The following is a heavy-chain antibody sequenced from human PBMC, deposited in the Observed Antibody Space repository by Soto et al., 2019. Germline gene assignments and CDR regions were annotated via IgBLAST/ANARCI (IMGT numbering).Heavy chain of an antibody. CDR1: GDSVSSNSAA. Sequence: SQTLSLTCAISGDSVSSNSAAWNWIRQSPSRGLEWLGRTYYRSKWYNDYAVSVKSRITINPDKSKNQFSLQLNSVTPEDTAVYYCARVRSSWFGYYYYYMDVWGKGTTVTVSS. J-gene: IGHJ6*03. CDR3: ARVRSSWFGYYYYYMDV. D-gene: IGHD6-13*01. CDR2: TYYRSKWYN. V-gene: IGHV6-1*01.